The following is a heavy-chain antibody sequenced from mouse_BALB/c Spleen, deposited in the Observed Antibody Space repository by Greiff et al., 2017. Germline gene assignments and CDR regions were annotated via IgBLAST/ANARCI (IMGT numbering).Heavy chain of an antibody. D-gene: IGHD2-3*01. CDR2: IRNKANGYTT. J-gene: IGHJ4*01. CDR3: ARDRRAYDGYYYAMDY. Sequence: EVKLVESGGGLVQPGGSLRLSCATSGFTFTDYYMSWVRQPPGKALEWLGFIRNKANGYTTEYSASVKGRFTISRDNSQSILYLQMNTLRAEDSATYYCARDRRAYDGYYYAMDYWGQGTSVTVSS. V-gene: IGHV7-3*02. CDR1: GFTFTDYY.